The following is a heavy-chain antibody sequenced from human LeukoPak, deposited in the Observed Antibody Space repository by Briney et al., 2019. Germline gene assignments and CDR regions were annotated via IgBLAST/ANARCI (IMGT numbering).Heavy chain of an antibody. V-gene: IGHV3-33*06. D-gene: IGHD3-22*01. CDR3: AKGSGYHDSSGYSDY. CDR2: IWYDGSNK. J-gene: IGHJ4*02. Sequence: GGSLRLSCAASGFTFSSYGRQWVPPAPGKGLEGVAVIWYDGSNKFYADSVKGRLTISRDNCKNTLYLQMNSLRAEETAVYYCAKGSGYHDSSGYSDYWGQGTLVTVSS. CDR1: GFTFSSYG.